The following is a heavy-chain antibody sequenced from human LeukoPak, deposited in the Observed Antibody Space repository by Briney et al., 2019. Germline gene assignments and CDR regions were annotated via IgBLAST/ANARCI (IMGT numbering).Heavy chain of an antibody. V-gene: IGHV1-46*01. CDR2: INPSGGST. J-gene: IGHJ4*02. D-gene: IGHD6-19*01. Sequence: ASVTVSCKASGYTFTSYYMRWVRQAPGQGLEWMGIINPSGGSTSYAQKFQGRVTMTRDTSTSTVYMELSSLRSEDTAVYYCARDLYRYSSGREPDYWGQGTLVTVSS. CDR3: ARDLYRYSSGREPDY. CDR1: GYTFTSYY.